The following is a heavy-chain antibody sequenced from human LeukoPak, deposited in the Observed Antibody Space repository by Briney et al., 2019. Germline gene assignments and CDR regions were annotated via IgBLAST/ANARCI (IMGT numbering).Heavy chain of an antibody. CDR3: ARGEAYSSSWYGAFDL. CDR1: GFTFSTYS. Sequence: PGGSLRLSCAASGFTFSTYSMNWVRQAPGKGLEWVSYIVSSSTVYYADSVKGRFTISRDNTKNSLYLQMNSLRAEDTAVYYCARGEAYSSSWYGAFDLWGQGTMVTVSS. J-gene: IGHJ3*01. D-gene: IGHD6-13*01. CDR2: IVSSSTV. V-gene: IGHV3-48*04.